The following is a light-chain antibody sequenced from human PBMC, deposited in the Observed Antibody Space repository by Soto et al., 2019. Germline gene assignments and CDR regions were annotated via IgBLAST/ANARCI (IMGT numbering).Light chain of an antibody. CDR1: QSVSNNY. V-gene: IGKV3-20*01. J-gene: IGKJ2*01. Sequence: EVVLTQSPGTLSLSPGERATLSCRASQSVSNNYLAWYQQKPGQSPKLLIFGSSDRATGIPDRFSGSGSGTDVTLTISSLEPEDFAVYYCQQYGSSRPYTFGQGTKLEIK. CDR2: GSS. CDR3: QQYGSSRPYT.